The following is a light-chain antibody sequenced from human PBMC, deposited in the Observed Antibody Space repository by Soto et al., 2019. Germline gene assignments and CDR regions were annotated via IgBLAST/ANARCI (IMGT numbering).Light chain of an antibody. Sequence: YELTQPPSMSLAPGQTARITCGGHNIGSTSVHWYQQKPGQAPVLVVDDDSDRPSGIPERFSGSNSGNTATLTISRVEAGDEADYFCHVWDSSSEHVFGTGAKVTVL. CDR1: NIGSTS. CDR2: DDS. CDR3: HVWDSSSEHV. J-gene: IGLJ1*01. V-gene: IGLV3-21*02.